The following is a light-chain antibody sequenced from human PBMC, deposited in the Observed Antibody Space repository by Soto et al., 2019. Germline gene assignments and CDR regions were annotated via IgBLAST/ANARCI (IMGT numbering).Light chain of an antibody. CDR3: MQATTET. J-gene: IGKJ3*01. V-gene: IGKV2-28*01. CDR1: QSLLHSNGYNY. CDR2: LGS. Sequence: DIVMTQSPLSLPVTPGEPASISCRSSQSLLHSNGYNYLDWYLQKPGQSPQLLIYLGSNRASGVPDRFSGSGSGTDFTLKISRVEAEDVGVYYCMQATTETFGPGTKVDIK.